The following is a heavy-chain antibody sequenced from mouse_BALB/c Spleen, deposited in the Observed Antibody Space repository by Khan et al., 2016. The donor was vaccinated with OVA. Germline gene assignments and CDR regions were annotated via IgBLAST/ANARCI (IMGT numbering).Heavy chain of an antibody. CDR1: GFAFCSYD. Sequence: VELVESGGGLVEPGGSLKLSCAASGFAFCSYDMSWVRQTPEKRLEWVATINNGGSYTYYPDSVKGRFTISRDNARNTLYLQMSSRRSEDTALYYCERQGGFNPSFGMDYCGQGTSVTVSS. CDR2: INNGGSYT. CDR3: ERQGGFNPSFGMDY. J-gene: IGHJ4*01. V-gene: IGHV5-9*02.